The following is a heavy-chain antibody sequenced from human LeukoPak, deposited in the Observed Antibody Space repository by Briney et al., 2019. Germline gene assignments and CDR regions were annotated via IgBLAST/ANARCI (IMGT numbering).Heavy chain of an antibody. CDR1: GGSFSGYY. CDR3: ATPYGSYYNAEYFQH. Sequence: SETLSLTCAAYGGSFSGYYWSWIRQPPGKGLEWIGEINHSGSTNYNPSLKSQVTISVDTSKNQFSLKLSSVTAADTAVYYCATPYGSYYNAEYFQHWGQGTLVTVSS. V-gene: IGHV4-34*01. D-gene: IGHD1-26*01. CDR2: INHSGST. J-gene: IGHJ1*01.